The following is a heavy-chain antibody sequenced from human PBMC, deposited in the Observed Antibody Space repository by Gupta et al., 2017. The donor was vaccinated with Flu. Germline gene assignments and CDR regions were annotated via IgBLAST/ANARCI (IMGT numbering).Heavy chain of an antibody. D-gene: IGHD5-18*01. Sequence: QVQLVESGGGVVQPGRSLRLSCAASGFTFSSYGIHWVRQAPGKGLEWLAVISDDGNNKWYADSVKGRFTISRDNSKNTLHLQMNNMRPEDTAVYYCAKDTRDTGLDYWGQGTLVAVSS. J-gene: IGHJ4*02. CDR1: GFTFSSYG. CDR3: AKDTRDTGLDY. CDR2: ISDDGNNK. V-gene: IGHV3-30*18.